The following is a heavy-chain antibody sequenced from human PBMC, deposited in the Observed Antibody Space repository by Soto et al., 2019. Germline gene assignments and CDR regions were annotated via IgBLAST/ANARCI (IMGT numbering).Heavy chain of an antibody. J-gene: IGHJ5*02. CDR1: CVSFSGYY. D-gene: IGHD5-12*01. CDR2: INHSGST. V-gene: IGHV4-34*01. Sequence: LSLTCAVYCVSFSGYYWSLIRQPPVKGLEWIGEINHSGSTNYNPSLKSRVTISVDTSKNQFSLKLSSVTAADTAVYYCARGVKMATIRGNWFDPWGQGTLVTVSS. CDR3: ARGVKMATIRGNWFDP.